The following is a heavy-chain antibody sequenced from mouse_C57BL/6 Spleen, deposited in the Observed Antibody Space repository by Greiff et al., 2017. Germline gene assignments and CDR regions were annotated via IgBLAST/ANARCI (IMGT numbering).Heavy chain of an antibody. CDR1: GFNIKDDY. CDR3: TTRITTPHS. J-gene: IGHJ2*01. CDR2: IDPENGDT. V-gene: IGHV14-4*01. Sequence: EVQLQQSGAELVRPGASVKLSCTASGFNIKDDYMHWVKQRPEQGLEWIGWIDPENGDTEYASKFQGKATITADTYSNAAYLQLSSLTSEDAAVYCCTTRITTPHSWGQGTTLTVSS. D-gene: IGHD1-1*01.